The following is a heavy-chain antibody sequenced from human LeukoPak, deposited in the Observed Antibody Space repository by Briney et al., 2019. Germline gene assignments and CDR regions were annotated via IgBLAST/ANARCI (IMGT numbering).Heavy chain of an antibody. J-gene: IGHJ4*02. D-gene: IGHD3-22*01. Sequence: GASVKVSCKASGYTFTTYGISWVRQAPGQGLEWMGWISAYNGNTNYAQKLQGRVTMTTDTSTSTAYMELRSLRSDDTAVYYCARALSSYYYDSSGYRFDYWGQGTLVTVSS. CDR1: GYTFTTYG. CDR2: ISAYNGNT. CDR3: ARALSSYYYDSSGYRFDY. V-gene: IGHV1-18*01.